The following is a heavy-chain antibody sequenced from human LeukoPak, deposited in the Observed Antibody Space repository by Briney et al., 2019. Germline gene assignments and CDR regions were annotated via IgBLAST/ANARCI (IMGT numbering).Heavy chain of an antibody. V-gene: IGHV4-39*01. CDR3: TRGSYDVLTGYSTLGEY. CDR1: GGSISSSSYY. Sequence: SETLSLTCTVSGGSISSSSYYWGWIRQPPGKGLEWIGSIYYSGSTYYNPSLKSRLTISLDTSQRQFSLRLSSVTAADTALYYCTRGSYDVLTGYSTLGEYWGQGTLVTVSS. D-gene: IGHD3-9*01. J-gene: IGHJ4*02. CDR2: IYYSGST.